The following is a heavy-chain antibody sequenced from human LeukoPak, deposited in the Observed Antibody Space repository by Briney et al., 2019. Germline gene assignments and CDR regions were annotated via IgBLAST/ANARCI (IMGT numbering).Heavy chain of an antibody. J-gene: IGHJ3*02. V-gene: IGHV4-34*01. Sequence: PSETLSLTCAVYGGSFSGYYWSWIRQPPGKGLEWIGEINHSGSTNYNPPLKSRVTISVDTSKNQFSLKLSSVTAADTAVYYCAESLSGFAFDIWGQGTMVTVSS. CDR1: GGSFSGYY. D-gene: IGHD3-10*01. CDR2: INHSGST. CDR3: AESLSGFAFDI.